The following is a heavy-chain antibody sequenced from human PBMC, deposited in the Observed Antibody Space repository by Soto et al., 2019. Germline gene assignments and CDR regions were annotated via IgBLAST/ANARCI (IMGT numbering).Heavy chain of an antibody. V-gene: IGHV3-30*18. D-gene: IGHD3-10*01. CDR2: ISYDGSNK. J-gene: IGHJ4*02. CDR1: GFTFSSYG. Sequence: PGGCLRLSCAASGFTFSSYGMHWVRQAPGKGLEWVAVISYDGSNKYYADSVKGRFTISRDNSKNTLYLQMNSLRAEDTAVYYCAKEPAVRGVHFDYWGQGTLVTVSS. CDR3: AKEPAVRGVHFDY.